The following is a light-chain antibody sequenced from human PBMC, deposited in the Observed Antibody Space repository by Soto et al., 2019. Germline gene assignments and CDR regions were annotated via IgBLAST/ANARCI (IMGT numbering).Light chain of an antibody. V-gene: IGKV3-20*01. CDR1: QSISSRY. J-gene: IGKJ5*01. CDR3: QQYGSSPPIT. CDR2: GAS. Sequence: EIVLPPSPATLSVSPGERATLSGRASQSISSRYLAWYQQKPGQAPRLLIYGASSRATGIPDRFSGSGSGTDFTLTISRLEPEDFAVYYCQQYGSSPPITFGQGTRLEIK.